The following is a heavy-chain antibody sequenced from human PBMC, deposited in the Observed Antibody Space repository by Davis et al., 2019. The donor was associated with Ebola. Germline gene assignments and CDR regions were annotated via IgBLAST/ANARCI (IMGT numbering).Heavy chain of an antibody. CDR2: ISGSGGGT. CDR3: ARDPLWFGENYGMDV. D-gene: IGHD3-10*01. J-gene: IGHJ6*02. CDR1: GFIFSSYG. V-gene: IGHV3-23*01. Sequence: GGSLRLSCAASGFIFSSYGMTWVRQAPGKGLQWVSGISGSGGGTDYADSVKGRFTISRDNSKNTLYLQMNSLRAEDTAVYYCARDPLWFGENYGMDVWGQGTTVTVSS.